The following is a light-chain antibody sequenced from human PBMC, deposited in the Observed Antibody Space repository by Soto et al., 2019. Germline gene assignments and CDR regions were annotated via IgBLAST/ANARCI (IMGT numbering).Light chain of an antibody. CDR3: QQRSNWPPVT. CDR2: DAS. J-gene: IGKJ4*01. V-gene: IGKV3-11*01. Sequence: EIVLTQSPATLSLSPGERATLSCRASRSINRHLAWYQQKPGQAPRLLIYDASNRATGIPAGFSGSGSGTKFSLTISSLEPDDFGVYYCQQRSNWPPVTFGGGTKVEIK. CDR1: RSINRH.